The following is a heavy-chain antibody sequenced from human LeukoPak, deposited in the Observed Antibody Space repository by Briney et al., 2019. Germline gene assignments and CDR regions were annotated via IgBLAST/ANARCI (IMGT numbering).Heavy chain of an antibody. V-gene: IGHV1-2*02. D-gene: IGHD2-2*01. Sequence: PMASVKVSCKASGYTFTGYYMHWVRQAPGQGLEWMGWINPNSGGTNYAQKFQGRVTMTRDTSISTAYMELSRLRSDDTAVYYCSTFELLPKPAADDDYWGQGTLVTVSS. CDR1: GYTFTGYY. CDR3: STFELLPKPAADDDY. J-gene: IGHJ4*02. CDR2: INPNSGGT.